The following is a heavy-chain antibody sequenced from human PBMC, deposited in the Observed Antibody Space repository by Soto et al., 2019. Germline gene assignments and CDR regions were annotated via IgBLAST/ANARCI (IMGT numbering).Heavy chain of an antibody. CDR3: AKWGDGMDV. D-gene: IGHD3-16*01. CDR1: GAHFTAHD. V-gene: IGHV4-59*11. CDR2: IYSTVAA. J-gene: IGHJ6*02. Sequence: XETLSLTCTVSGAHFTAHDWSYIRQAPGKGLEWIGYIYSTVAAKYAASLQSRVSLSVDVSERQVFLTLRSVTPADSGIYFCAKWGDGMDVWGQGTTVTAP.